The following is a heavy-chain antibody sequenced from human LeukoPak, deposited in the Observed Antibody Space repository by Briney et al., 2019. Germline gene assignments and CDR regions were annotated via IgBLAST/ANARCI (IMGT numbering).Heavy chain of an antibody. D-gene: IGHD2-15*01. CDR1: GFTFTSYS. J-gene: IGHJ4*02. CDR3: ARGSFFGY. Sequence: GGSLRLSCAASGFTFTSYSINWVRQAPGKGLEWVSSISSGSSYINYADSVKGRFTISRDNAKNSLYLQMNSLRVEDTAVYDCARGSFFGYWGQGTLVTVSS. CDR2: ISSGSSYI. V-gene: IGHV3-21*01.